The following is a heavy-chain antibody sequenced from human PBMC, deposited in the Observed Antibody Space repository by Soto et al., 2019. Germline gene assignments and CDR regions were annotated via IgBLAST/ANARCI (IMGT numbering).Heavy chain of an antibody. Sequence: PGGSLRLSCAASGFTFSTYAMAWVRQAPGKGLEWVSGVSASGLNTDYADPVKGRFYISRDNSKNTVSLHMNSLRAEDTALYYFAKDRPGRTSGYFFVYWGKGTPVTAS. CDR3: AKDRPGRTSGYFFVY. CDR1: GFTFSTYA. J-gene: IGHJ4*02. V-gene: IGHV3-23*01. D-gene: IGHD3-10*01. CDR2: VSASGLNT.